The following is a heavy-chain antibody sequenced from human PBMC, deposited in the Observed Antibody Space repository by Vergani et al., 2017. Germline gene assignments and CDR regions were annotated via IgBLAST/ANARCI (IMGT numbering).Heavy chain of an antibody. CDR2: ISYDGSNK. V-gene: IGHV3-30*18. CDR3: AKDHSYGGNSPRLDY. CDR1: GFTFSSYG. J-gene: IGHJ4*02. D-gene: IGHD4-23*01. Sequence: QVQLVESGGGVVQPGRSLRLSCAASGFTFSSYGMHWVRQAPGKGLEWVAVISYDGSNKYYADSVKGRFTISRDNSKNPLYLQMNSLRAEDTAVYYCAKDHSYGGNSPRLDYWGQGTLVTVSS.